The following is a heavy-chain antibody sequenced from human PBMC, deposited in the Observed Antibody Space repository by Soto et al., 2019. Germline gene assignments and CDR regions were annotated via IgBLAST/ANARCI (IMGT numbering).Heavy chain of an antibody. CDR3: ARGRNDFWSTYYYGMDV. V-gene: IGHV4-59*01. CDR1: GGSISSYY. Sequence: PSETLSLTCTVSGGSISSYYWSWIRQPPGKGLEWIGYIYYSWSTNYNPSLKRRVTISVATSKNQFSLKLSSVTAADTAVYYCARGRNDFWSTYYYGMDVWGQGTTVTVSS. J-gene: IGHJ6*02. CDR2: IYYSWST. D-gene: IGHD3-3*01.